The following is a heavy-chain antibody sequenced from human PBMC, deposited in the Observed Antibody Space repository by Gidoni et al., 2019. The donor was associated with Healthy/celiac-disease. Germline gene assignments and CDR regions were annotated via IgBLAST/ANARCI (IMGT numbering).Heavy chain of an antibody. J-gene: IGHJ6*03. Sequence: QVQLVQSGAEVKKPGSSVKVSCKASGGTFSSYTISWVRQAPGQGLEWMGRIIPILGIANYAQKFQGRVTITADKSTSTAYMELSSLRSEDTAVYYCARASGSYPYYYDYMDVWGKGTTVTVSS. V-gene: IGHV1-69*02. D-gene: IGHD1-26*01. CDR1: GGTFSSYT. CDR3: ARASGSYPYYYDYMDV. CDR2: IIPILGIA.